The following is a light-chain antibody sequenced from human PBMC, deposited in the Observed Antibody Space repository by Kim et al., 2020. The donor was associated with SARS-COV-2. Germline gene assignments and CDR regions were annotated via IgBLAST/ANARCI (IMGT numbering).Light chain of an antibody. CDR3: SSYTSTSTWV. J-gene: IGLJ3*02. V-gene: IGLV2-14*03. Sequence: QSALTQPASVSGSPGQSITISCTGTSSDVGGYNYVSWYQQHPDKAPKLMIYDVDNRPSGVSNRFSGSKSGNTASLTISGLQSEDEADYYCSSYTSTSTWVFGGGTKLTVL. CDR2: DVD. CDR1: SSDVGGYNY.